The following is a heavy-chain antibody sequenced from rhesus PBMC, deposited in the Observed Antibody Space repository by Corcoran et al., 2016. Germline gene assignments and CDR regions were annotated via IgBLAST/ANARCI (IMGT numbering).Heavy chain of an antibody. CDR3: ATTARGVDY. CDR2: ITGSGHTA. CDR1: GFSFSDYY. J-gene: IGHJ4*01. V-gene: IGHV3-178*01. D-gene: IGHD2-27*01. Sequence: EVQLVESGGGLAKPGGSLRLSCAASGFSFSDYYMDWVRQAPGKGLAWVSRITGSGHTAWYPESVRDRFIISRDNAKNTPYLHMHGLRVEDTAVYYCATTARGVDYWGQGVLVTVSS.